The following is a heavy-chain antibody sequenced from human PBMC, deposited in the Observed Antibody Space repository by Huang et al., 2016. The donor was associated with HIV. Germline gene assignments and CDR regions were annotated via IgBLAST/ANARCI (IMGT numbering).Heavy chain of an antibody. D-gene: IGHD3-10*01. V-gene: IGHV3-53*01. CDR3: AREMMVRGVSVPITDGYFYYGMDV. Sequence: VQLVESGEALVQPGGSLRLSCAASGFPVTTNYMNWVRQAPGKGLEWVSTIDRDDKKSHADAVKGRFTVSRDNSKNTMYLQMNSLRVEDTATYYCAREMMVRGVSVPITDGYFYYGMDVWGHGTTVSVSS. CDR2: IDRDDKK. J-gene: IGHJ6*02. CDR1: GFPVTTNY.